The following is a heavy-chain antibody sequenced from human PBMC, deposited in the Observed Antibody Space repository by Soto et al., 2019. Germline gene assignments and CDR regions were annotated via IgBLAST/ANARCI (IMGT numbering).Heavy chain of an antibody. Sequence: SQTRSLTCAISGDSVSSNSAAWNWIRQSPSRGLEWLGRTYYRTKWYNDYAVSVKSRVTINADTSKNQFSLQLNSVTPEDTAVYSCARDWAVGGTTAGMDVWGQGTTVTVSS. V-gene: IGHV6-1*01. CDR1: GDSVSSNSAA. J-gene: IGHJ6*02. CDR2: TYYRTKWYN. D-gene: IGHD1-26*01. CDR3: ARDWAVGGTTAGMDV.